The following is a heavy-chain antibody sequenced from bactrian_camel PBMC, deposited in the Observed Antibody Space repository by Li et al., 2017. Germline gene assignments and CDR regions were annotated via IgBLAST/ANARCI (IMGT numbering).Heavy chain of an antibody. J-gene: IGHJ4*01. D-gene: IGHD2*01. Sequence: QVQLVESGGGPVQAGGSLRLSCSASGRTFSSTYMGWFRQAPGKDREGVATIGGDGIIYYHDSVKGRFTISKEHGKNVPLFLQMNRLEPEDTAMYYCAAKGYCRGRYMLSQHYNRWGQGTQVTVS. CDR3: AAKGYCRGRYMLSQHYNR. V-gene: IGHV3S57*01. CDR2: IGGDGII. CDR1: GRTFSSTY.